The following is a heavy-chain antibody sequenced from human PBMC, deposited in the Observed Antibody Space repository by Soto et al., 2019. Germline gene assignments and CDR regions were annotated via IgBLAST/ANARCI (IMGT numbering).Heavy chain of an antibody. D-gene: IGHD2-15*01. CDR3: AGPSCSGGSCQHGRDL. J-gene: IGHJ6*02. CDR1: GYSFTSYW. CDR2: IYPGDSDT. Sequence: CASRNISCKGSGYSFTSYWISWVRQMPGEGLEWMGIIYPGDSDTRYSPSFQGQVTISADKSISTAYLQWSSLKASDTAMYYCAGPSCSGGSCQHGRDLWDPGTTVTVAS. V-gene: IGHV5-51*01.